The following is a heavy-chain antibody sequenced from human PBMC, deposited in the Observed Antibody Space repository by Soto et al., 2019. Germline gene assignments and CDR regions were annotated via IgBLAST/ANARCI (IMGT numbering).Heavy chain of an antibody. Sequence: QVQLQESGPGLVKPSETLSLTCGVSGGSISNHYWSWIRQPPGKGLEWIGYIYYNGNTNYNPSLKSRITMSVDTSSNQISLKLTTVTAADTAVYYCTRANWYSEYWGQGTLVTVSS. D-gene: IGHD1-7*01. J-gene: IGHJ4*02. CDR1: GGSISNHY. CDR3: TRANWYSEY. CDR2: IYYNGNT. V-gene: IGHV4-59*11.